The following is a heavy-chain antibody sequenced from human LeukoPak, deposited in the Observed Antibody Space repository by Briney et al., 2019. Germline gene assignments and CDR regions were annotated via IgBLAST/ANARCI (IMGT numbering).Heavy chain of an antibody. Sequence: SGTLSLTCAVSGGSISSSNWWSWVRQPPGKGLEWIGEINHSGSTNYNPSLKSRVTISVDTSKKQFSLKLSSVTAADTAVYYCAGTDYYGSGSYYGFDYWGQGTLVTVSS. CDR2: INHSGST. CDR3: AGTDYYGSGSYYGFDY. D-gene: IGHD3-10*01. V-gene: IGHV4-4*02. J-gene: IGHJ4*02. CDR1: GGSISSSNW.